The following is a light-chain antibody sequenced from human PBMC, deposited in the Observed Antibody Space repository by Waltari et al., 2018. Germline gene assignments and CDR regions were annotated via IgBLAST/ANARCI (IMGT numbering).Light chain of an antibody. CDR2: WAS. CDR3: QQYYSLPWT. V-gene: IGKV4-1*01. CDR1: QSVLYSSNTKNH. Sequence: DIVMTQSPDSLAVSLGERATINCKSSQSVLYSSNTKNHLAWYQQKPGQPPKLLVYWASTRESGVPDRFSGSGSGTDFTLTISSLQAEDVAVYYCQQYYSLPWTFGQGTKVEIK. J-gene: IGKJ1*01.